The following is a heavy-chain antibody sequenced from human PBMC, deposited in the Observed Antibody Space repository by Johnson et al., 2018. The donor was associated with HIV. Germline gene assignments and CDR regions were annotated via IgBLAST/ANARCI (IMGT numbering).Heavy chain of an antibody. CDR2: ISYDGSNT. D-gene: IGHD6-6*01. CDR3: AKGGIATRFFDI. V-gene: IGHV3-30*18. J-gene: IGHJ3*02. Sequence: QVQLVESGGGVVQPGRSLRLSCAVSGFTFRSYGVHWVRQAPGKGLEWVAVISYDGSNTYYADSVKGRFTISRDNSKNTLYLQMKSLRAEDTALYYCAKGGIATRFFDIWGQGTMVTVSS. CDR1: GFTFRSYG.